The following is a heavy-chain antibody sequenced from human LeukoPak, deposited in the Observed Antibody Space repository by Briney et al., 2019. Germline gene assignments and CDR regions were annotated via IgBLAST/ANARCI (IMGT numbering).Heavy chain of an antibody. D-gene: IGHD6-13*01. Sequence: SETLSLTCTVSGGSISSSSYYWGWIRQPPGKGLEWIGSIYYSGSTYYNPSLKSRVTISVDTSKNQFSLKLSSATAADTAVYYCARLVAAVLSYYYYMDVWGKGTTVTVSS. CDR2: IYYSGST. V-gene: IGHV4-39*01. CDR3: ARLVAAVLSYYYYMDV. J-gene: IGHJ6*03. CDR1: GGSISSSSYY.